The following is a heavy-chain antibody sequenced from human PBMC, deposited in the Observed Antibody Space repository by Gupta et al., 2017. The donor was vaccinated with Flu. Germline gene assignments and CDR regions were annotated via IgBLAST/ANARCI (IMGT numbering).Heavy chain of an antibody. D-gene: IGHD4-17*01. V-gene: IGHV3-48*01. Sequence: EVQLVESGGGLVQPGGSLRLSCAASGFTFRSYSMNWVRQAPGKGLEWVSYISSSSSTIYYADSVKGRFTISRDNAKNSLYLQMNSLRAEDTAVYYCARDRDYGDYLPVDYWGQGTLVTVSS. CDR2: ISSSSSTI. J-gene: IGHJ4*02. CDR3: ARDRDYGDYLPVDY. CDR1: GFTFRSYS.